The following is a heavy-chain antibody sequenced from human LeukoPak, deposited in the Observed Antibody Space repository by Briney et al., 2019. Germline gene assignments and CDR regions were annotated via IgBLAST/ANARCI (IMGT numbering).Heavy chain of an antibody. CDR2: IRYDESKT. Sequence: GGSLRLSCAAPGFTFSSYGMHWVRQAPAKGLEWVAFIRYDESKTFYGDSVKGRFTVSRDNSKNTLYLQMNSLRAEAPAVYYCAKSHLPNSYSGTYYCDYWGQGTQVTVSS. CDR3: AKSHLPNSYSGTYYCDY. D-gene: IGHD1-26*01. V-gene: IGHV3-30*02. J-gene: IGHJ4*02. CDR1: GFTFSSYG.